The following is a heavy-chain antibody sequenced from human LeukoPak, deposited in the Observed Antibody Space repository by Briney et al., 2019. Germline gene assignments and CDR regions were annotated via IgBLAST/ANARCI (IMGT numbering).Heavy chain of an antibody. CDR3: ARHYDFWSGYSNWFDP. J-gene: IGHJ5*02. V-gene: IGHV1-69*13. CDR1: GGTFSSYA. D-gene: IGHD3-3*01. CDR2: IIPIFGTA. Sequence: SVKVSCKASGGTFSSYAISWVRQAPGQGLEWMGGIIPIFGTANYAQKFQGRVTITADESTSTAYMELSSLRSEDTAVYYCARHYDFWSGYSNWFDPWGQGTLVTVSS.